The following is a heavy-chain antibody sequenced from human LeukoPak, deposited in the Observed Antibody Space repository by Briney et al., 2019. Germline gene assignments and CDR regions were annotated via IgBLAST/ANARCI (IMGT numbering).Heavy chain of an antibody. CDR2: INWNGGST. V-gene: IGHV3-20*04. J-gene: IGHJ4*02. D-gene: IGHD3-10*01. CDR1: GFTFDDHG. CDR3: ARDSYYYGSGYFDY. Sequence: PGGSLRLPCAASGFTFDDHGMSWVRQAPGKGLEWVSGINWNGGSTGYADSVKGRFTISRDNAKNSLYLQMNSLRAEDTPLYYCARDSYYYGSGYFDYWGQGTLVTVSS.